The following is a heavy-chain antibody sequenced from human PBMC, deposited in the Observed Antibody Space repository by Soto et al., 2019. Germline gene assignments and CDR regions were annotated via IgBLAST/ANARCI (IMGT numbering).Heavy chain of an antibody. D-gene: IGHD6-19*01. J-gene: IGHJ5*02. CDR3: AKVKQWLALGGWLDP. V-gene: IGHV3-7*03. CDR1: GFTFSSYW. Sequence: GGSLRLSCAASGFTFSSYWMSWVRQAPGKGLEWVANIKQDGSEKYYVDSVKGRFTISRDNAKNSLYLQMNSLRAEDTAVYYCAKVKQWLALGGWLDPWGQGTLVTVSS. CDR2: IKQDGSEK.